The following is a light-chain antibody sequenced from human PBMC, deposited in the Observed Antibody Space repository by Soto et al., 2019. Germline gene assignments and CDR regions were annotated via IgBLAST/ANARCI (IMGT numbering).Light chain of an antibody. CDR2: AAS. CDR1: QGLGTN. Sequence: EVVTTQSQATLSVSPGERATLSCRASQGLGTNLAWYQQKPGQAPRLLIYAASTRATGVPGRFSGSGSGTDFTLTISSLQPDDFATYYCQQYNSYFSWPFGQGTKV. J-gene: IGKJ1*01. CDR3: QQYNSYFSWP. V-gene: IGKV3-15*01.